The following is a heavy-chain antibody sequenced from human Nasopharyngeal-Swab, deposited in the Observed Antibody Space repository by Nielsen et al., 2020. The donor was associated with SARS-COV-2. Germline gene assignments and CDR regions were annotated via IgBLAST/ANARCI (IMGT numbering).Heavy chain of an antibody. CDR2: ISGSGGST. CDR3: AKDLQKWLVLGGYYYYNMDV. D-gene: IGHD6-19*01. V-gene: IGHV3-23*01. J-gene: IGHJ6*02. Sequence: GESLKISCAASGFTFSSYAMSCVRQAPGKGLEWVSAISGSGGSTYYAHSVKGRFTISRDNSKNTLYLQMNSLRAEDTAVYYCAKDLQKWLVLGGYYYYNMDVWGQGTTVTVSS. CDR1: GFTFSSYA.